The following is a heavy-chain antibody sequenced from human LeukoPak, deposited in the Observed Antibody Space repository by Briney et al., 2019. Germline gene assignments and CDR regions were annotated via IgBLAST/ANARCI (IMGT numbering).Heavy chain of an antibody. CDR1: GYTFTTYG. J-gene: IGHJ4*02. CDR3: ARDGYFDY. Sequence: ASVKVSCKGSGYTFTTYGIGWVRQAPGQGLEWMGWINANSGNTNYAQKFQSRLTMTTDTSTITAYMELRSLRSDDTAVYYCARDGYFDYWGQGTLVTVSS. CDR2: INANSGNT. V-gene: IGHV1-18*01.